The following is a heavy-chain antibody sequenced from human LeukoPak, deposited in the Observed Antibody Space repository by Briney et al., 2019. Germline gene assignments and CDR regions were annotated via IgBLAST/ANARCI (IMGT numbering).Heavy chain of an antibody. CDR3: ARDSAWEWLPDYYFDS. Sequence: PGGSLRLSCAASGFSFSSYAMSWVRQAPGKGLKWVSAISGSGGSTFYADSVKGRFTISRDNFKNTLYLQMNSLRAEDTAVYYCARDSAWEWLPDYYFDSWGQGTLVTVSS. D-gene: IGHD5-24*01. V-gene: IGHV3-23*01. J-gene: IGHJ4*02. CDR1: GFSFSSYA. CDR2: ISGSGGST.